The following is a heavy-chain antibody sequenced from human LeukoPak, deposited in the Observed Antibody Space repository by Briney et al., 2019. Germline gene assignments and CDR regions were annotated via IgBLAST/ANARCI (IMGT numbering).Heavy chain of an antibody. CDR3: AKDRDPYDYGSGSYYNGVFDY. D-gene: IGHD3-10*01. Sequence: GGSLRLSCAASDFSFTNYAMSWVRQAPGKGLEWVSAVSNRGGTTYYADSVKGRFTISRDNSKNTLYLQMNSLRAEDTAVYYCAKDRDPYDYGSGSYYNGVFDYWGQGTLVTVSS. CDR2: VSNRGGTT. J-gene: IGHJ4*02. V-gene: IGHV3-23*01. CDR1: DFSFTNYA.